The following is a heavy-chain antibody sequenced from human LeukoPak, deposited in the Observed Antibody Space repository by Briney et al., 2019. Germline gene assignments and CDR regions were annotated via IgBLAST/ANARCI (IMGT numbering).Heavy chain of an antibody. CDR3: AKESEYCGGVCYALNDC. CDR2: INGRGSRI. V-gene: IGHV3-21*01. D-gene: IGHD2-21*01. J-gene: IGHJ4*02. CDR1: GFTFNSYS. Sequence: PGGSLRLSCAASGFTFNSYSMNWVRQAPGKGLEWVSLINGRGSRIFYADSVKGRFTISRDNAKNSLYLQMNSLTAEDTAVYYCAKESEYCGGVCYALNDCWGQGTLVTVSS.